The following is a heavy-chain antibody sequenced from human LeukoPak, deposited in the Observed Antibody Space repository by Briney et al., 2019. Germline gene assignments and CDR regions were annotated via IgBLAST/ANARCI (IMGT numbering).Heavy chain of an antibody. D-gene: IGHD1-26*01. CDR3: ARGWGKHLFDY. V-gene: IGHV4-59*01. CDR2: IYYSGAI. Sequence: SETLSLTCTVSGASINSFYWSWIRQPPGKGLEWIGYIYYSGAINYNPSLKSRVTISVDRSKNQFSLRVSSVTAADAGVDYCARGWGKHLFDYWGQGTLVTVSS. J-gene: IGHJ4*02. CDR1: GASINSFY.